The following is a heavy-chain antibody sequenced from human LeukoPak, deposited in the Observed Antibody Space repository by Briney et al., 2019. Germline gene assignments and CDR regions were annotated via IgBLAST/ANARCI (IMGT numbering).Heavy chain of an antibody. V-gene: IGHV5-51*01. Sequence: GESLKISCKGSGYSFTSYWIGWVRQMPGKGLEWMGIIYPGDSDTRHSPSFQGQVTISADKSISTAYLQWSSLKASDTAVYYCARSPAGIAAAGAFDYWGQGTLVTVSS. D-gene: IGHD6-13*01. CDR1: GYSFTSYW. CDR3: ARSPAGIAAAGAFDY. J-gene: IGHJ4*02. CDR2: IYPGDSDT.